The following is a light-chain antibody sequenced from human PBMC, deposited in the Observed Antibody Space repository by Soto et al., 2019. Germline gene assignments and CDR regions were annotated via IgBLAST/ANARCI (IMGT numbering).Light chain of an antibody. CDR2: GAS. J-gene: IGKJ2*01. Sequence: EIVMAQSPVTLSVSPGERATLSCRASQRISSNLAWYQVKPGQAPRLLIYGASTRATGIPARFSGSGYGTEYSLTNCRHESGDFAGYYCQPYDTWPSFGQRTNL. V-gene: IGKV3-15*01. CDR3: QPYDTWPS. CDR1: QRISSN.